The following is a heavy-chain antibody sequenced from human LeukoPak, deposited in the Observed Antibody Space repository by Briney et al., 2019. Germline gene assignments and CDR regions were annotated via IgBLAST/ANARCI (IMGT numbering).Heavy chain of an antibody. CDR3: ARDSSIAARPYYMDV. CDR1: GFTFSSYS. V-gene: IGHV3-21*01. Sequence: PGGSLRLSCAASGFTFSSYSMNWVRQAAGKGLEWVSSISSSSSYIYYADSVKGRFTISRDNAKNSLYLQMNSLRAEDTAVYYCARDSSIAARPYYMDVWGKGTTVTVSS. D-gene: IGHD6-6*01. J-gene: IGHJ6*03. CDR2: ISSSSSYI.